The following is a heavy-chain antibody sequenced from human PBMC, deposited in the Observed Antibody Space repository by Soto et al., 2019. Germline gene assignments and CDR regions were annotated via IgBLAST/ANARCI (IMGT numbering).Heavy chain of an antibody. Sequence: QVQLVEFGGGVVQPGRSLRLSCAASGFTFSTYGMHWVRQAPGKGLEWVADIWHDGSNTYYTDSVKGRFTISRDNSKNTLDLQMNSLRAEYTAVYSCGTEIVWVHAFGLWGQGKMGTVSS. CDR2: IWHDGSNT. V-gene: IGHV3-33*01. D-gene: IGHD5-12*01. J-gene: IGHJ3*01. CDR3: GTEIVWVHAFGL. CDR1: GFTFSTYG.